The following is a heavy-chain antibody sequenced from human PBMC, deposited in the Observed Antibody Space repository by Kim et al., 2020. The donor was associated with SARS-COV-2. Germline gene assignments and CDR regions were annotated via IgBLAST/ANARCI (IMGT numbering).Heavy chain of an antibody. CDR3: TRAKVETNAFDS. CDR2: VNTDGSDK. V-gene: IGHV3-74*03. CDR1: GFTFSGFW. Sequence: GGSLRLSCEAYGFTFSGFWMDWVRQAPGKGLLWVSRVNTDGSDKAYADSVKGRFTVSRDNAKNTLYLQMNRLRADDTAVYYCTRAKVETNAFDSWGQGIL. D-gene: IGHD1-7*01. J-gene: IGHJ4*02.